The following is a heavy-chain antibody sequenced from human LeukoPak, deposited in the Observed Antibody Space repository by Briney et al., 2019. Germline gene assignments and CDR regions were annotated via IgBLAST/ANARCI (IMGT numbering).Heavy chain of an antibody. V-gene: IGHV4-34*01. J-gene: IGHJ5*02. D-gene: IGHD6-19*01. Sequence: PSETLSLTCAVYGGSFSGYYWSWIRQPPGKGLEWIGEIKHSGSTNYNPSLESRVTISVDTSKNQVSLKLSSVTAADTAVYYCARGPRIAVAGRRSWFDPWGQGTLVTVSS. CDR1: GGSFSGYY. CDR2: IKHSGST. CDR3: ARGPRIAVAGRRSWFDP.